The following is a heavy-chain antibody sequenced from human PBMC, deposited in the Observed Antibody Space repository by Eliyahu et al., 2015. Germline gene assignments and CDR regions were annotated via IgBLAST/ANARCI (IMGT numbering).Heavy chain of an antibody. J-gene: IGHJ4*02. CDR1: XFTISSYW. V-gene: IGHV3-7*01. CDR3: ARAGYGSGSYL. Sequence: EVQLVESGGGLVQPGGSLRLSCAASXFTISSYWMSWVRQAPGKGLEWVANIKEDGSEKYYVDSVKGRFTISRDNAKNSLYLQMNSLRAEDTAVYYCARAGYGSGSYLWGQGTLVTVSS. D-gene: IGHD3-10*01. CDR2: IKEDGSEK.